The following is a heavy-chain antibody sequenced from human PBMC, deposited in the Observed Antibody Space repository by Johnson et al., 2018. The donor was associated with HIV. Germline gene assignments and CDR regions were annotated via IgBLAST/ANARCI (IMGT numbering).Heavy chain of an antibody. D-gene: IGHD3-10*01. CDR3: ARIGLPYYYGSGSYSHDAFDI. CDR1: GFTFSSYA. V-gene: IGHV3-30-3*01. CDR2: ISYDGSNK. J-gene: IGHJ3*02. Sequence: QVQLVESGGGVVRPGRSLRLSCAASGFTFSSYAMHWVRQAPGKGLEWVAVISYDGSNKYYADSVKGRFTISRDNSKNTLYLQMNSLRAEDTAVYYCARIGLPYYYGSGSYSHDAFDIWGQGTMVTVSS.